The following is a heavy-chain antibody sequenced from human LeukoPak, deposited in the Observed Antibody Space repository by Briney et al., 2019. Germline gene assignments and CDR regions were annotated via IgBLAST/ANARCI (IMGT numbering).Heavy chain of an antibody. D-gene: IGHD5-18*01. Sequence: PSETLSLTCAVYGGSFSGYYWSWIRQPPGKGLEWIGEINHSGSTNYNPSLKSRVTISVDTSKNQFSLKLSSVTAADTAVYYCARGRGIAVTVAYFDYWGQGTLVTVSS. CDR1: GGSFSGYY. V-gene: IGHV4-34*01. CDR3: ARGRGIAVTVAYFDY. CDR2: INHSGST. J-gene: IGHJ4*02.